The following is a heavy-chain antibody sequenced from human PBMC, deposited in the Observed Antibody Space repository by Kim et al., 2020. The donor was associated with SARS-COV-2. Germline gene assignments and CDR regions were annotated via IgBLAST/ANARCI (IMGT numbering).Heavy chain of an antibody. CDR2: VKSNIVCGTR. Sequence: GGSLRLSCAASGFNFRSAWMSWVRQAPGKGLEWLGRVKSNIVCGTRNYAAPVEGRFTISRDDSKNMLYLQMNSLKTEDTGVYYCTADWDGESPLIDFWGQGTLVTVSS. V-gene: IGHV3-15*01. CDR3: TADWDGESPLIDF. D-gene: IGHD2-21*01. CDR1: GFNFRSAW. J-gene: IGHJ1*01.